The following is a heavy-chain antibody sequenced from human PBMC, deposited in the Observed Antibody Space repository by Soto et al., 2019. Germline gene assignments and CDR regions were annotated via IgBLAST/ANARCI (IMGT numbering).Heavy chain of an antibody. CDR3: ARGGIVVVPAAISGDYYYGMDV. D-gene: IGHD2-2*02. CDR1: GGTFSSYA. CDR2: IIPIFGTA. V-gene: IGHV1-69*01. Sequence: QVQLVQSGAEVKKPGSSVKVSCKASGGTFSSYAISWVRQAPGQGLEWMGGIIPIFGTANYAQKFQGRVTITADESTSPAYMELSSLRSEDTAVYYCARGGIVVVPAAISGDYYYGMDVWGQGTTVTVSS. J-gene: IGHJ6*02.